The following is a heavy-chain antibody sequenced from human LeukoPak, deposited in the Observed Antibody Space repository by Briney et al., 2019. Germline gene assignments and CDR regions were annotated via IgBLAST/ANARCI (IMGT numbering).Heavy chain of an antibody. Sequence: GGSLRLSCAASGFTFSSYGMHWVRQAPGKGLEWVAVISYDGSNKYYADSVKGRFTISRENAKNSLYLQMNNLRAGDTAVYYCAREMSGSNDAFDIWGQGTMVTVSS. CDR2: ISYDGSNK. D-gene: IGHD3-10*01. CDR3: AREMSGSNDAFDI. J-gene: IGHJ3*02. CDR1: GFTFSSYG. V-gene: IGHV3-30*03.